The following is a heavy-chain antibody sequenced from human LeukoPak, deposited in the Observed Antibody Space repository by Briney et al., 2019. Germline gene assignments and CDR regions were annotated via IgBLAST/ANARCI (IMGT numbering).Heavy chain of an antibody. J-gene: IGHJ4*02. V-gene: IGHV3-21*01. Sequence: GGSLRLSCAASGFTFSSYSMNWVRQAPGKGLEWVSSISSSSSYIYYADSVKGRFTISRDNAKNSLYLQMNSLRAEDTAVYYCARWAYSSSPYFDYRGQGTLVTVSS. CDR3: ARWAYSSSPYFDY. CDR1: GFTFSSYS. D-gene: IGHD6-6*01. CDR2: ISSSSSYI.